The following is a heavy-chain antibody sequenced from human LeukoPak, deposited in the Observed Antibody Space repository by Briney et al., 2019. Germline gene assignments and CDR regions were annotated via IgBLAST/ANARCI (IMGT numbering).Heavy chain of an antibody. CDR2: IYYSGST. D-gene: IGHD5-24*01. Sequence: PSETLSLTCTVPGGSISSYYWSWIRQPPGKGLEWIGYIYYSGSTNYNPSLKSRVTISVDTSKNQFSLKLSSVTAADTAVYYCARADGYYYGMDVWGQGTTVTVSS. V-gene: IGHV4-59*01. CDR3: ARADGYYYGMDV. CDR1: GGSISSYY. J-gene: IGHJ6*02.